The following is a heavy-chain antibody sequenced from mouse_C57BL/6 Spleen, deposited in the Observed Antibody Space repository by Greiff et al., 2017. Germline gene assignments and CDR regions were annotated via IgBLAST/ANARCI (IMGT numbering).Heavy chain of an antibody. CDR2: IDPSDSYT. CDR1: GYTFTSYW. D-gene: IGHD1-1*01. Sequence: QVQLQQPGAELVRPGTSVKLSCKASGYTFTSYWMHWVKQRPGQGLEWIGVIDPSDSYTNYNQKFKGKATLTVDTSSSTAYMQLSSLTSEDSAVYYCARSRDYGSSYVFDYWGQGTTLTVSS. V-gene: IGHV1-59*01. J-gene: IGHJ2*01. CDR3: ARSRDYGSSYVFDY.